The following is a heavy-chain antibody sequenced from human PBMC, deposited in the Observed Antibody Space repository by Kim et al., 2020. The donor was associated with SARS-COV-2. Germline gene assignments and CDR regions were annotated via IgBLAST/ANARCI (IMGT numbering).Heavy chain of an antibody. CDR1: GFTFSSYA. D-gene: IGHD3-10*01. CDR3: AKDPSYLWFGEDAFDI. V-gene: IGHV3-23*01. CDR2: ISGSGCST. Sequence: GGSLRLSCAASGFTFSSYAMSWVRQAPGKGLEWVSAISGSGCSTYYADSVKGRFTISRDNSKNTLYLQMNSLRAEDTAVYYCAKDPSYLWFGEDAFDIWGQGTMITVSS. J-gene: IGHJ3*02.